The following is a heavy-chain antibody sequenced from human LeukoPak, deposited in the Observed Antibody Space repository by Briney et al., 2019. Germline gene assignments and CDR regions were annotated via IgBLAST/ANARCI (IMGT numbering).Heavy chain of an antibody. J-gene: IGHJ6*03. Sequence: PSQTLSLTCAISGDSVSTNSAAWNWIRQSPSRGLEWLGRTYFRSKWYNDYAVSVRSRVTINPDTSKNQFSLQLNSVTPEDTAVYYCARAPVTLNYYYYMDVWGKGTTVTVSS. V-gene: IGHV6-1*01. D-gene: IGHD5-18*01. CDR3: ARAPVTLNYYYYMDV. CDR1: GDSVSTNSAA. CDR2: TYFRSKWYN.